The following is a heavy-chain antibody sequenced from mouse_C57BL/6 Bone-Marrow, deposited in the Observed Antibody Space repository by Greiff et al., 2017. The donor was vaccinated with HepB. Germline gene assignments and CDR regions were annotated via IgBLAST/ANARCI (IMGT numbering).Heavy chain of an antibody. J-gene: IGHJ1*03. V-gene: IGHV1-76*01. CDR3: ARWDYKGSYWYFDV. Sequence: QVQLQQSGAELVRPGASVKLSCKASGYTFTDYYINWVKQRPGQGLEWIARIYPGSGNTYYNEKFKGKATLTAEKSSSTAYMQLSSLTSEDSAVYFCARWDYKGSYWYFDVWGTGTTVTVSS. CDR2: IYPGSGNT. D-gene: IGHD2-12*01. CDR1: GYTFTDYY.